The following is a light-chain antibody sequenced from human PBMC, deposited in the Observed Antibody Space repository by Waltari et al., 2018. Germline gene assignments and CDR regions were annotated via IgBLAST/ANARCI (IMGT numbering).Light chain of an antibody. CDR1: SGSVSTTSY. J-gene: IGLJ3*02. Sequence: QTVVTQEPSLSVSPGGTVTRTCGLSSGSVSTTSYPIWYQQAPGLAPRTLIFDTNTRSSGVPDRFSGSILDNKAALTITGAQADDESDYYCVLSMGSGIWVFGGGTKLTVL. CDR2: DTN. CDR3: VLSMGSGIWV. V-gene: IGLV8-61*01.